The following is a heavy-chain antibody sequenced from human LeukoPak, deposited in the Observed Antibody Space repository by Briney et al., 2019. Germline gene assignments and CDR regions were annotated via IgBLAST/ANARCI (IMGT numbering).Heavy chain of an antibody. CDR2: INPKSGGR. J-gene: IGHJ4*02. CDR1: GYTFTAYY. Sequence: ASVKVSCKASGYTFTAYYMHWVRQAPGQRLECIGWINPKSGGRSYAQRFQGRVTMTRDTSISTAYMELSRLRSDATAVYYCATGERLVPAAMWFDYWGQGTLVTVSS. D-gene: IGHD2-2*01. CDR3: ATGERLVPAAMWFDY. V-gene: IGHV1-2*02.